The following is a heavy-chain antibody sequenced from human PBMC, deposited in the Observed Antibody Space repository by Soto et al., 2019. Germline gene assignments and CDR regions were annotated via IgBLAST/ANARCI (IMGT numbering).Heavy chain of an antibody. CDR3: TTRLLFGEPHTLGMDV. CDR1: GFTFSHAW. Sequence: EEQLVESGGGWVKPGGSLRVSCAASGFTFSHAWMSWVRQAPGKGLEWVGRIKSKTDGGTTDYAAPVKGRFTISRDDPKTTLYLQIKSLKTEDTAVYYCTTRLLFGEPHTLGMDVWGQGTTVTVSS. CDR2: IKSKTDGGTT. V-gene: IGHV3-15*01. J-gene: IGHJ6*01. D-gene: IGHD3-10*01.